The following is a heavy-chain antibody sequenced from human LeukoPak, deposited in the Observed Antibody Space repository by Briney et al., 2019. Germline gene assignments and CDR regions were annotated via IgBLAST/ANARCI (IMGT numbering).Heavy chain of an antibody. CDR1: GFTFSSYA. V-gene: IGHV3-30*09. J-gene: IGHJ6*03. CDR3: ARDGIIYCSSTSCAYYMDV. CDR2: ISYDGSNK. Sequence: GGSLRLSCAASGFTFSSYAMHWVRQAPGKGLEWVAVISYDGSNKYYADSVKCRFDISRDNSKNTLYLQMNSLRAEDPALYCRARDGIIYCSSTSCAYYMDVWGKGTTVTVSS. D-gene: IGHD2-2*01.